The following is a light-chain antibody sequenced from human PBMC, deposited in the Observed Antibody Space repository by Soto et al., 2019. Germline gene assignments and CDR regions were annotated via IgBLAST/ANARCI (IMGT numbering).Light chain of an antibody. CDR1: QSVSSK. J-gene: IGKJ4*01. CDR3: QQYNDWPPA. CDR2: GAS. V-gene: IGKV3-15*01. Sequence: ETVMTQSPATLSLSPGERATLSCRASQSVSSKLVWYQQKPGQAPRFLIYGASTRATGIPARFRGSGSGTEFTLTIDSLQSEDFAVYYCQQYNDWPPAFGGGTTGDIK.